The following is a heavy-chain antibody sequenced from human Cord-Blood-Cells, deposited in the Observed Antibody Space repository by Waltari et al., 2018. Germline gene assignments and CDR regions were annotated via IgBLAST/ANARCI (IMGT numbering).Heavy chain of an antibody. D-gene: IGHD3-3*01. CDR3: ARQGPYYDFWSGYSDNAFDI. CDR2: IYYSGST. Sequence: QLQLQESGPGLVKPSETLSLTCTVSGGSISSSSYYWGCIRQPPGTGLEWIGSIYYSGSTYYNPSLKSRVTISVDTSKNQFSLKLSSVTAADTAVYYCARQGPYYDFWSGYSDNAFDIWGQGTMVTVSS. J-gene: IGHJ3*02. CDR1: GGSISSSSYY. V-gene: IGHV4-39*01.